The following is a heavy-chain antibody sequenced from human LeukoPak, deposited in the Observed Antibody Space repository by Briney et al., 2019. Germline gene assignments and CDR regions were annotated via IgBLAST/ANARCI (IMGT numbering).Heavy chain of an antibody. J-gene: IGHJ4*02. D-gene: IGHD1-26*01. V-gene: IGHV1-2*02. CDR3: ARPEPGGGSGSYQGTFDY. CDR2: INPNSGGT. CDR1: GYTFTGYY. Sequence: ASVKVSCKASGYTFTGYYMHWVRQAPGQGLEWMGWINPNSGGTNYAQKFQGRVTMTRDTSISTAYMELSRLRSDDTAVYYCARPEPGGGSGSYQGTFDYWGQGPLVTVSS.